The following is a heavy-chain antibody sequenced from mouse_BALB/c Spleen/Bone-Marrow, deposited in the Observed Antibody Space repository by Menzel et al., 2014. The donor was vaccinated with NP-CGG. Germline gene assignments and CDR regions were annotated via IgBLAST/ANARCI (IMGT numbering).Heavy chain of an antibody. CDR3: TRSRRAMDH. V-gene: IGHV1S81*02. J-gene: IGHJ4*01. Sequence: QLQQSGAELVKPGASVKLSCKASGYTFXSYYMCWVKQRPGQGLEWIGEINPSNGGTNFNEKFKSKATLTVDKSSSTAYMSLSSLTSEDSAVYYCTRSRRAMDHWGQGTSVTVSS. D-gene: IGHD2-12*01. CDR2: INPSNGGT. CDR1: GYTFXSYY.